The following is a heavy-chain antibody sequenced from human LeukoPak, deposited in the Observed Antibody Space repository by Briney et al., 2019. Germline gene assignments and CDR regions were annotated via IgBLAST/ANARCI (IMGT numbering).Heavy chain of an antibody. Sequence: GGSLRLSCELSGIPFIDAWMSWVRQAPGKGLEWVGRIKGTTADGTTAYAAPVKGRFIISRDDSRRMVYLQMDSLKTEDTAVYFCTWVDCSGGSCYFASWGQGTQVTVSS. CDR3: TWVDCSGGSCYFAS. J-gene: IGHJ4*02. CDR2: IKGTTADGTT. D-gene: IGHD2-15*01. CDR1: GIPFIDAW. V-gene: IGHV3-15*01.